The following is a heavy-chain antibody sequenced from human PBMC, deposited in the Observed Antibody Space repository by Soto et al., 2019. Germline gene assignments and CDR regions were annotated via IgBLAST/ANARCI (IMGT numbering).Heavy chain of an antibody. D-gene: IGHD2-15*01. CDR1: GFTFSSYG. Sequence: PGVSLRLSCAASGFTFSSYGMHWVRQAPGKGLEWVAVISYDGSNKYYADSVKGRFTISRDNSKNTLYLQMNSLRAEDTAVYYCAKDLRVLSDYYGMDVWGQGTTVTVSS. CDR2: ISYDGSNK. CDR3: AKDLRVLSDYYGMDV. J-gene: IGHJ6*02. V-gene: IGHV3-30*18.